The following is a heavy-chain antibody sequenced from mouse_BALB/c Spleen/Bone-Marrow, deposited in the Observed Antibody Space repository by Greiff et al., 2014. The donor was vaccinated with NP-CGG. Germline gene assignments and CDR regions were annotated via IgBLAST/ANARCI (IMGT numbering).Heavy chain of an antibody. Sequence: EVQLQQSGPELVKPGASVKMSCKASRYTFTSYVLHWVRQKPGQGLEWIGFMNPFNDGTKNNEKFKGKATLTSDKSSSTAYMELSSLTSEDSAVYYCAREVVATDYFDYWGQGTTLTVSS. CDR3: AREVVATDYFDY. D-gene: IGHD1-1*01. J-gene: IGHJ2*01. CDR1: RYTFTSYV. V-gene: IGHV1-14*01. CDR2: MNPFNDGT.